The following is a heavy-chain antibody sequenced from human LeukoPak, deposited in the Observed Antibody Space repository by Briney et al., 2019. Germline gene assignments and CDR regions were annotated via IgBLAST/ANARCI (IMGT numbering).Heavy chain of an antibody. CDR3: AKDSYGDYLSWRYYYYGMDV. D-gene: IGHD4-17*01. CDR1: GFTFSIYG. J-gene: IGHJ6*04. Sequence: GGCLRLSCAAPGFTFSIYGMYWVRQAPGKGLEWVAVISYDGSNKYYADSVKGRFTISRDNSKNTLYLKMNSLRAEDTAVYYCAKDSYGDYLSWRYYYYGMDVWGKGTTVTVSS. CDR2: ISYDGSNK. V-gene: IGHV3-30*18.